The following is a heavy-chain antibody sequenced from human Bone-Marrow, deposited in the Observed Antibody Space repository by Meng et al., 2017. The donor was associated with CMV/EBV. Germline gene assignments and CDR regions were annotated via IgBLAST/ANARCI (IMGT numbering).Heavy chain of an antibody. CDR3: ARDEYDSSGYYPYYFDY. V-gene: IGHV3-30*04. CDR2: ISYDGSNK. D-gene: IGHD3-22*01. CDR1: GSTFSSYA. J-gene: IGHJ4*02. Sequence: GGSLRLSCAASGSTFSSYAMHWVRQAPGKGLEWVAVISYDGSNKYYADSVKGRFTISRDNSKNTLYLQMNSLRAEDTAVYYCARDEYDSSGYYPYYFDYWGQGTLVTGSS.